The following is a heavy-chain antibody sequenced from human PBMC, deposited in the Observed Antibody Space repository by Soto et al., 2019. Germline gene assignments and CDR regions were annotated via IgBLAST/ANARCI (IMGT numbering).Heavy chain of an antibody. V-gene: IGHV3-30*18. CDR2: ISYDGSNK. D-gene: IGHD3-22*01. Sequence: PGVSLRLTCAASVFTFSSYGMHWVRQAPGKGLEWVAVISYDGSNKYYADSVKGRFTISRDNSKNTLYLQMNSLRAEDTAVYYCAKPQYDSSGYYYFDYWGQGTLVTVSS. CDR1: VFTFSSYG. J-gene: IGHJ4*02. CDR3: AKPQYDSSGYYYFDY.